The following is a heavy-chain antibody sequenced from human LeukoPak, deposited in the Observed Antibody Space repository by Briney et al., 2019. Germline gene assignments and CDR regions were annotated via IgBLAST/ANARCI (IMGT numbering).Heavy chain of an antibody. V-gene: IGHV3-30-3*01. D-gene: IGHD2-15*01. CDR1: GFTFSSYA. Sequence: GGSLRLSCAASGFTFSSYAMHWVRQAPGKGLEWVAVISYDGSNKYYADSVKGRFTISRDNSKNTLYLQMNSLRAEDTAVYYCARDLGYCSGGSCYDAPNFDYWGQGTLVTVSS. CDR3: ARDLGYCSGGSCYDAPNFDY. CDR2: ISYDGSNK. J-gene: IGHJ4*02.